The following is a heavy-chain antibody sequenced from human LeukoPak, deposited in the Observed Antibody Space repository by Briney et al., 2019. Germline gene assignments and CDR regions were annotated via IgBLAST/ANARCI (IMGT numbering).Heavy chain of an antibody. CDR3: AGGYSYGSTYYYMDV. J-gene: IGHJ6*03. CDR2: IYYSGST. V-gene: IGHV4-59*01. D-gene: IGHD5-18*01. Sequence: SETLSLTCTVSGGSISSYYWSWIRQPPGKGLEWIGYIYYSGSTNYNPSLKSRVTISVDTSKNQFSLKLSSVTAADTAVYYCAGGYSYGSTYYYMDVWGKGTTVTISS. CDR1: GGSISSYY.